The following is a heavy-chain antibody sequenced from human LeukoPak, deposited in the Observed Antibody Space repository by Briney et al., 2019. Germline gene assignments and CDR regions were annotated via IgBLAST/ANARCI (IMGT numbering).Heavy chain of an antibody. CDR1: GFTFSSYS. CDR3: ARHTVDYAFSC. D-gene: IGHD4-17*01. Sequence: GGSLRLSCATSGFTFSSYSMNWVRQAPGKGLEWVSYISSSSSTIYYADSVKGRFTISRDNAKNSLYLQMNSLRAEDTAVYYCARHTVDYAFSCWGQGTLVTVSS. CDR2: ISSSSSTI. J-gene: IGHJ4*02. V-gene: IGHV3-48*04.